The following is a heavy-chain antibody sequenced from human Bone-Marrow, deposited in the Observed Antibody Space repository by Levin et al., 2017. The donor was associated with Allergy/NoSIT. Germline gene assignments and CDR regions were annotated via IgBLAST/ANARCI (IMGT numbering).Heavy chain of an antibody. CDR2: IKPDGNDK. J-gene: IGHJ4*02. D-gene: IGHD3-9*01. V-gene: IGHV3-7*02. CDR1: GFTFRNYW. Sequence: SCVVSGFTFRNYWMSWVRQAPGKGLEWVAEIKPDGNDKFYEDSVKGRFTISRDNAKNSLYLQMDSLRTEDTAVYFCATFEVGADWGQGTLVTVSS. CDR3: ATFEVGAD.